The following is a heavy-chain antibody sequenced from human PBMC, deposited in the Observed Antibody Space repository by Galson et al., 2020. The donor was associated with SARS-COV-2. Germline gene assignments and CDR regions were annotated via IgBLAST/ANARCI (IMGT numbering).Heavy chain of an antibody. CDR1: GYTLTELS. D-gene: IGHD3-10*01. Sequence: ASVKVSCKVSGYTLTELSMHWVRQAPGKGLEWMGGFDPEDGETIYAQKFQGRVTMTEDTSTDTAYMELSSLRSEDTAVYYCATRPAITGVNWFDPGGQGTLVTVAS. J-gene: IGHJ5*02. V-gene: IGHV1-24*01. CDR3: ATRPAITGVNWFDP. CDR2: FDPEDGET.